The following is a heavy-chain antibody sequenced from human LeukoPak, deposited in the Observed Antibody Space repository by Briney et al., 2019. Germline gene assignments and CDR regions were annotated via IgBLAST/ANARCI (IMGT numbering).Heavy chain of an antibody. CDR1: GYSFSNYG. CDR3: SRASDISWPFEN. V-gene: IGHV1-18*01. CDR2: ISAKNGNT. Sequence: AAVKVSCKTSGYSFSNYGIVWMRQAPGQGLEWMGWISAKNGNTKNSQKVQGRVTMTTDPSTGTAYLDLTSLRADDTAVYYCSRASDISWPFENWGQGTLVLASS. D-gene: IGHD6-13*01. J-gene: IGHJ1*01.